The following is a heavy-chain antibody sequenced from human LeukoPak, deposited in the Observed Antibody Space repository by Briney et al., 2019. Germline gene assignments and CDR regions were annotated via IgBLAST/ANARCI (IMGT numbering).Heavy chain of an antibody. D-gene: IGHD4-17*01. Sequence: SETLSLTCTVSGGSISDYYGSWIRQPPGRGLEWIGYIYYSEGTNYNPSLKSRVTISVDTSKNQFSLNLSSVTAADTATYYCAREGGDSVGDAFDIWGQGTMVTVSS. CDR3: AREGGDSVGDAFDI. V-gene: IGHV4-59*01. CDR2: IYYSEGT. J-gene: IGHJ3*02. CDR1: GGSISDYY.